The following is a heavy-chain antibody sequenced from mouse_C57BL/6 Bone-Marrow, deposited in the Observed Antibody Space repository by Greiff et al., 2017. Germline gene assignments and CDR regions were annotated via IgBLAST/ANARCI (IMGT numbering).Heavy chain of an antibody. CDR1: GYTFTSSG. CDR3: ARGGYSNCRFAY. D-gene: IGHD2-5*01. CDR2: IYPRSGNT. J-gene: IGHJ3*01. V-gene: IGHV1-81*01. Sequence: QVQLQQSGAELARPGASVKLSCKASGYTFTSSGISWVKQRTGQGLEWIGEIYPRSGNTYYNEKFKGKATLTADKSSSTAYMELRSLTSEDSAVYFCARGGYSNCRFAYWGQGTLVTGSA.